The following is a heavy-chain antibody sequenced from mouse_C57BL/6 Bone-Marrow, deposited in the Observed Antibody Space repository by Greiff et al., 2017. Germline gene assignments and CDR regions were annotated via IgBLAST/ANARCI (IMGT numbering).Heavy chain of an antibody. CDR1: GYTFTSYW. J-gene: IGHJ1*03. CDR2: IDPSDSYP. CDR3: ARDYYGSSYWYFDV. D-gene: IGHD1-1*01. V-gene: IGHV1-59*01. Sequence: QVQLQQSGAELVRPGTSVKLSCKASGYTFTSYWMHWVKQRPGQGLEWIGVIDPSDSYPNYTQKFKGKATLTVDTSSSTAYMQLSSLTSEDSAVDYCARDYYGSSYWYFDVWGTGTTVTVSS.